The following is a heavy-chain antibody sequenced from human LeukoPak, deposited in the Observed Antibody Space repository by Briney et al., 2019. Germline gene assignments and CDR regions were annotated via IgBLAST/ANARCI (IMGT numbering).Heavy chain of an antibody. J-gene: IGHJ4*02. V-gene: IGHV4-31*03. D-gene: IGHD3-3*01. CDR3: ARMYYDFWSGYSYFDF. CDR1: GGSISSGGYY. CDR2: IYYSGST. Sequence: SQTLSLTCTVSGGSISSGGYYWSWIRQHPGKGLEWIGYIYYSGSTYYNPSLKSRVTISVDTSKNQFSLKLSSVTAADTALYYCARMYYDFWSGYSYFDFWGQGTLVTVSS.